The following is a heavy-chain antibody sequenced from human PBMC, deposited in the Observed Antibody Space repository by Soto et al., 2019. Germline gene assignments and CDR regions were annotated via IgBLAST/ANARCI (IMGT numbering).Heavy chain of an antibody. D-gene: IGHD2-15*01. CDR1: GYTFASSD. V-gene: IGHV1-8*01. Sequence: QVQLVQSGAEVRKPGASVKVSCKASGYTFASSDINWVRQTTGQGLEWMGWMNPSSGNTGYAQKFQGRVTMTRNNSISTAYMELSSLRSEDTAVYYCARGWGYCSGGTCYNNWFDPWGQGTLVTVSS. CDR3: ARGWGYCSGGTCYNNWFDP. J-gene: IGHJ5*02. CDR2: MNPSSGNT.